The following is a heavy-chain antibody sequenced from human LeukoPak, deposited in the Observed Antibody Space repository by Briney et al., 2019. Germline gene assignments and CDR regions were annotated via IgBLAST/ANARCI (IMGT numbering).Heavy chain of an antibody. J-gene: IGHJ4*02. CDR2: ISGSGGST. Sequence: GGSLRLSCAASGFTFSSYAMSWVRQAPGKGLEWVSAISGSGGSTYYADSVKGRFTISRDNSKNTLHLQMNSLRAEDTAIYYCAKDGEYYYDSSGYMDWGQGTLVTVSS. CDR1: GFTFSSYA. CDR3: AKDGEYYYDSSGYMD. D-gene: IGHD3-22*01. V-gene: IGHV3-23*01.